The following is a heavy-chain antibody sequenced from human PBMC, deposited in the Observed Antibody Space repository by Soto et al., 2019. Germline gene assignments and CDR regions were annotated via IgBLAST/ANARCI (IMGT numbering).Heavy chain of an antibody. D-gene: IGHD3-10*01. CDR2: IHNSGST. Sequence: SETLSLTCTVSDGSVSSGSYYWSWIRQPPGKGLEWIGYIHNSGSTNYNPSLKSRVTISVDTSKNHFSLRMRSVTAADTPVYNCAREPASGSYYFDYWGRGTLVT. CDR3: AREPASGSYYFDY. J-gene: IGHJ4*02. CDR1: DGSVSSGSYY. V-gene: IGHV4-61*03.